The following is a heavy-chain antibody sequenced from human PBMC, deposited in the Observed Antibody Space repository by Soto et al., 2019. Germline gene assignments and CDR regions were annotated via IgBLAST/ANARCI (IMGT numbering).Heavy chain of an antibody. Sequence: SVKVSCKASGGTFSSYAISWVRQAPGQGLEWMGGMIPIFGTANYAQKFQGRVTITADESTSTAYMELSSLRSEDTAVYYCALSGYDLGQVDYYYGMDVWGQGTTVTVSS. D-gene: IGHD5-12*01. CDR2: MIPIFGTA. CDR1: GGTFSSYA. CDR3: ALSGYDLGQVDYYYGMDV. J-gene: IGHJ6*02. V-gene: IGHV1-69*13.